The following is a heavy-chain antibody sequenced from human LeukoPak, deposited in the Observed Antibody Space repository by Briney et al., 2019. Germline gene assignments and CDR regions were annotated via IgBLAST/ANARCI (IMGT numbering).Heavy chain of an antibody. J-gene: IGHJ4*02. V-gene: IGHV3-23*01. CDR1: VLTFISAA. CDR3: AGAELPIDH. Sequence: GGSLRLSCAASVLTFISAAMSWVRQAPGKGLECVSAICGRGGSTYDADSVKGRFTISRDNSKNTLSLQMNSLRAEDTAVYYCAGAELPIDHWGQGTLVTVSS. CDR2: ICGRGGST. D-gene: IGHD3-10*01.